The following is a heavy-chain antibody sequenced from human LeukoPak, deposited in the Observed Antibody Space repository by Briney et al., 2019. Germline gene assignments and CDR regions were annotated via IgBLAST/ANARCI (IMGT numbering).Heavy chain of an antibody. J-gene: IGHJ2*01. CDR2: IFYSGST. D-gene: IGHD4-17*01. Sequence: SETLSLTCTVSGGAISNYYWSWIRQPPGKGLEWIAYIFYSGSTNYNPSLKSRVTISVDTSNNQLSLRLNSVTAADTAVYYCARTVTSSQWYFDLWGRGTLVTVSP. V-gene: IGHV4-59*08. CDR3: ARTVTSSQWYFDL. CDR1: GGAISNYY.